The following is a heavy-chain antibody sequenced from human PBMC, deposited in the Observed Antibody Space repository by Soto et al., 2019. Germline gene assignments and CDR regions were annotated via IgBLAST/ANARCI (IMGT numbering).Heavy chain of an antibody. CDR3: ARSDRRCSPNCVEVADY. D-gene: IGHD2-2*01. CDR2: IWYDGRNK. CDR1: GFTFSSYG. Sequence: QVQLVESGGGVVQPGRSLRLSCAASGFTFSSYGMHWVRQAPGKGLEWGEVIWYDGRNKYYADSVKGRFTISSDNSKNTLYLQMNSLRAEDTAVYYCARSDRRCSPNCVEVADYWGQGTLVTVSS. V-gene: IGHV3-33*01. J-gene: IGHJ4*02.